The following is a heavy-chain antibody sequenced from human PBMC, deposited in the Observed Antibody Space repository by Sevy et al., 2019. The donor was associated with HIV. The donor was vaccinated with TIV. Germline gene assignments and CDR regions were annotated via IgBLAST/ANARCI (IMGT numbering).Heavy chain of an antibody. V-gene: IGHV3-30*02. CDR1: GFTFTSYG. Sequence: GGSLRLSCAASGFTFTSYGMHWVRQAPGKGLEWVAFIRDDGSIKSYAESVKGRVTISRDNSKNTVDLEMDSLPGEDTAVYYCAKDSTFVSLYYNSRGYGALRSYFDSWGQGALVTVSS. CDR2: IRDDGSIK. CDR3: AKDSTFVSLYYNSRGYGALRSYFDS. J-gene: IGHJ4*02. D-gene: IGHD3-22*01.